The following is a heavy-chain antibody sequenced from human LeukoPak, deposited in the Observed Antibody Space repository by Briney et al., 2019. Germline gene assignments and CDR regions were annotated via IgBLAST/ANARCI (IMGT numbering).Heavy chain of an antibody. CDR3: ATPYDSSGYYLYYFDY. CDR1: GYTLTELS. V-gene: IGHV1-24*01. Sequence: ASVKVSCKVSGYTLTELSMHWVRQAPGKGLEWMGGFDPEDGETIYAQKIQGRVTMTEDTSTDTAYMELSSLRSEDTAVYYCATPYDSSGYYLYYFDYWGQGTLVTVSS. D-gene: IGHD3-22*01. CDR2: FDPEDGET. J-gene: IGHJ4*02.